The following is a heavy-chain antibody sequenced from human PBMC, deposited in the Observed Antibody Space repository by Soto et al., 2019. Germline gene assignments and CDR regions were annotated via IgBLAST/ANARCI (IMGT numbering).Heavy chain of an antibody. CDR2: INAGNGNT. D-gene: IGHD6-13*01. CDR3: ARSPRSSWDEFDY. V-gene: IGHV1-3*01. CDR1: GYTFTNHA. J-gene: IGHJ4*02. Sequence: ASVKVSCKASGYTFTNHAIYWVRQAPGQRLEWMGWINAGNGNTKYSQTFQGRVTLTRDTSASTAYMELSSLRSEDTAVYYCARSPRSSWDEFDYWGQGTLVTVSS.